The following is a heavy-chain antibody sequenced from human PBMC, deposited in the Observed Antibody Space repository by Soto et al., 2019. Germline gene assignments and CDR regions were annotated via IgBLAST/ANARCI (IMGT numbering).Heavy chain of an antibody. CDR3: ARDLTGRSAWYYFDF. J-gene: IGHJ4*02. Sequence: PGGSLRLSCAASGFTFSTYGMHWVRQAPGKGLEWLAVIWYDGNDRYYADSLKGRFTISRDNSKNTLYLQLSSLRVDDTAVYYCARDLTGRSAWYYFDFWGQGA. D-gene: IGHD6-19*01. CDR2: IWYDGNDR. V-gene: IGHV3-33*01. CDR1: GFTFSTYG.